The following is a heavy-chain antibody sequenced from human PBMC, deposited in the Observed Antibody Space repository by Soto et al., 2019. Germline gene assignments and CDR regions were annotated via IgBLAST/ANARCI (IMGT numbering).Heavy chain of an antibody. CDR1: GGSISSGGYY. V-gene: IGHV4-31*03. CDR2: IYYSGST. D-gene: IGHD1-26*01. Sequence: QVQLQESGPGLVKPSQTLSLTCTVSGGSISSGGYYWSWIRQHPGKGLEWIGYIYYSGSTYYNPSPKSRVTISVDTSKNQFALKLSSVTAADTAVYYWAREGGIVGATAADYWGQGTLVTVSS. CDR3: AREGGIVGATAADY. J-gene: IGHJ4*02.